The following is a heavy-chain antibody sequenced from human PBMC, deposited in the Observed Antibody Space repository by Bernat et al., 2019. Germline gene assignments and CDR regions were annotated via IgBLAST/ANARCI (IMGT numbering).Heavy chain of an antibody. CDR2: ISGDGGST. D-gene: IGHD3-22*01. V-gene: IGHV3-43*02. CDR3: AKAPSSGYYAQYFQH. CDR1: GFTFDDYA. J-gene: IGHJ1*01. Sequence: EVQLVESGGGVVQPGGSLRLSCAASGFTFDDYAMHWVRQAPGKGLEWVSLISGDGGSTYYADSVKGRFTISRDNSKNSLYLQMNSLRTEDTALYYCAKAPSSGYYAQYFQHWGQGTLVTVSS.